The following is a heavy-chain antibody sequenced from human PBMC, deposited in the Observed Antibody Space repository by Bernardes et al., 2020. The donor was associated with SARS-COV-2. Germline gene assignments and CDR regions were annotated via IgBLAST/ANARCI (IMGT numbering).Heavy chain of an antibody. J-gene: IGHJ5*01. CDR2: IYTTWST. Sequence: SETLSLTCSVSGASIGSGIYYWGWIRQSPGKGMEWIGSIYTTWSTHYNPSLKRRVTLSVDTSKNEFSLRLRSVDAADTAVYYCARNGSAISARDKGNWFDYWGQGSLVIVSS. V-gene: IGHV4-39*01. CDR1: GASIGSGIYY. D-gene: IGHD1-26*01. CDR3: ARNGSAISARDKGNWFDY.